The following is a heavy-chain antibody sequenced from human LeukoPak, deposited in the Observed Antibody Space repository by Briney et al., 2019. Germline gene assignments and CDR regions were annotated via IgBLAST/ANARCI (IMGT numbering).Heavy chain of an antibody. CDR1: GFTFRSYW. CDR2: IKQDGSEQ. V-gene: IGHV3-7*01. CDR3: ARPREKAFDI. J-gene: IGHJ3*02. Sequence: GGSLRLSCAAFGFTFRSYWMTWSGQPPGKGLEWVANIKQDGSEQYYVDSVKGRFTISRDNAKNSLHLQMNSLRAEDTAVYYCARPREKAFDIWGQGTMVTVSS.